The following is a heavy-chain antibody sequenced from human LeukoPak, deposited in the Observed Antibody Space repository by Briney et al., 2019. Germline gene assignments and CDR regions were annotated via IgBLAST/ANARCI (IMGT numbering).Heavy chain of an antibody. D-gene: IGHD3-3*02. CDR1: GFRFSSYG. Sequence: GGSLRLSCAASGFRFSSYGMSWVRQAPGKGLEWVSAILGSGGSTFYADSVKGRFTISRDNSKNTLYLQMDSLRAEDTAVYYCAKRGVFATKEFDYWGQGTLVTVSS. V-gene: IGHV3-23*01. CDR3: AKRGVFATKEFDY. CDR2: ILGSGGST. J-gene: IGHJ4*02.